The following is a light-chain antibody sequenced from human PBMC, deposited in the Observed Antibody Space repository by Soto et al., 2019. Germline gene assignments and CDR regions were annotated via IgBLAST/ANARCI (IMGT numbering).Light chain of an antibody. Sequence: AIQMTQSPSSLSASVGDRVTITCRASQDISYDVGWYQQTPGKAPKLLISGASRLQSVVPSRFSGSGSGAAFTLTITSLRTDDSSTYYCLQTQNSPRTFGQGTKVEI. CDR2: GAS. CDR3: LQTQNSPRT. CDR1: QDISYD. J-gene: IGKJ1*01. V-gene: IGKV1-6*01.